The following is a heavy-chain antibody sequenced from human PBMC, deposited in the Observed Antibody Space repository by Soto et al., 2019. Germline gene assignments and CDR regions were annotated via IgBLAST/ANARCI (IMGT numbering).Heavy chain of an antibody. CDR3: ARPPDPPLDH. J-gene: IGHJ4*02. Sequence: SETLSLTCTVSGGSITGYYWNWIRQPPGKGLEWIGYIYYNGNTSYNPSLKSRVTISLDTSKNEFSLKLTSVTAADTAVYYCARPPDPPLDHWGQGTLVTVSA. CDR2: IYYNGNT. CDR1: GGSITGYY. V-gene: IGHV4-59*01.